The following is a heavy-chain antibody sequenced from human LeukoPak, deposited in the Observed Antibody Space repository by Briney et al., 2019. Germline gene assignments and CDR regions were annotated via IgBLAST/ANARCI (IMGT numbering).Heavy chain of an antibody. CDR2: ISGSGGST. D-gene: IGHD2-2*01. J-gene: IGHJ4*02. CDR3: AKSPSIIPAAIHFDY. Sequence: GGSLRLSCAASGFTFSSYAMSWVRQAPGKGLEWVSAISGSGGSTYYADSVKGRFTISRDNSKNTLYLQMNSLRAEDTAVYYCAKSPSIIPAAIHFDYWGQGTLVTVSS. V-gene: IGHV3-23*01. CDR1: GFTFSSYA.